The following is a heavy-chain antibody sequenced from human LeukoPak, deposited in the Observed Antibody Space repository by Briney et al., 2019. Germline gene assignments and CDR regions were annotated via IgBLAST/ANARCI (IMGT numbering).Heavy chain of an antibody. Sequence: GGSLRLSCAASGFTFSSHGTHWVRQAPGKGLEWVAFIRYDGSNKYYADSVKGRFTISRDNSKNTLYLQMNSLRAEDTAVYYCAKDAGSIAARRGEADYYYYYMDVWGKGTTVTVSS. J-gene: IGHJ6*03. CDR3: AKDAGSIAARRGEADYYYYYMDV. CDR2: IRYDGSNK. CDR1: GFTFSSHG. V-gene: IGHV3-30*02. D-gene: IGHD6-6*01.